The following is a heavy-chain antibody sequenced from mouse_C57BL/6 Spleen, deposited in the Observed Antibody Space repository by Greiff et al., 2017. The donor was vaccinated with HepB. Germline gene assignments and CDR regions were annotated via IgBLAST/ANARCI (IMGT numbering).Heavy chain of an antibody. CDR2: INPSTGGT. Sequence: VQLQQSGPELVKPGASVKISCKASGYSFTGYYMNWVKQSPEKSLEWIGEINPSTGGTTYNQKFKAKATLTVDKSSSTAYMQLKSLTSEDSAVYYCARSAGYDYAWFAYWGQGTLVTVSA. CDR3: ARSAGYDYAWFAY. V-gene: IGHV1-42*01. D-gene: IGHD2-4*01. J-gene: IGHJ3*01. CDR1: GYSFTGYY.